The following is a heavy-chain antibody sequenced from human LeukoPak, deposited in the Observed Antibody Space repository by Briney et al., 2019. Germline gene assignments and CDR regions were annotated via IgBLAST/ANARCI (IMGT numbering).Heavy chain of an antibody. Sequence: GGSLRLSCAASGFTFSNYAMSWVRQAPGKGLEWVSAISTSGGSTYYADSVKGRFTISRDNSENTLSLQMNSLGAEDTAVYYCTKSYCSSTSCSFDYWGQGTLVTVSS. CDR1: GFTFSNYA. CDR3: TKSYCSSTSCSFDY. D-gene: IGHD2-2*01. CDR2: ISTSGGST. V-gene: IGHV3-23*01. J-gene: IGHJ4*02.